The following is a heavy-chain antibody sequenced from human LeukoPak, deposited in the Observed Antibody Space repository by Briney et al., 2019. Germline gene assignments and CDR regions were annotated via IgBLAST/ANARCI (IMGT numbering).Heavy chain of an antibody. CDR1: GGSISSSSYY. CDR2: IYYSGST. CDR3: ARRASKRRWAARPQNWFDP. D-gene: IGHD6-6*01. Sequence: SETLSLTCTVSGGSISSSSYYWGWIRQPPGKGLEWIGSIYYSGSTYYNPSLKSRVTISVDTSKNQFSLKLSSVTAAGTAAYYCARRASKRRWAARPQNWFDPWGQGTLVTVSS. J-gene: IGHJ5*02. V-gene: IGHV4-39*07.